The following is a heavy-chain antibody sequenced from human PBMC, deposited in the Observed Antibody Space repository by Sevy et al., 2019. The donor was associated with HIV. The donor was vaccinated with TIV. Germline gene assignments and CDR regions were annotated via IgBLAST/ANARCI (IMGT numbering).Heavy chain of an antibody. CDR1: GFTFSSYA. CDR2: ISGSGGST. V-gene: IGHV3-23*01. Sequence: GESLKISCAASGFTFSSYAMSWVRQAPGKGLEWVSAISGSGGSTYYADSVKGRFTISRDNSKNTLYLQMNSLRAEDTAVYYCAKTLNWNYLKHFDYWGQGTLVTVSS. D-gene: IGHD1-7*01. CDR3: AKTLNWNYLKHFDY. J-gene: IGHJ4*02.